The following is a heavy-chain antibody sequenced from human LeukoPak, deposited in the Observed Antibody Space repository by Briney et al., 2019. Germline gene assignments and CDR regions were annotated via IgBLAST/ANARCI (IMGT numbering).Heavy chain of an antibody. CDR1: GASISSYF. Sequence: ETSETLSLTCTVSGASISSYFWTWIRQPAGKGLEWIGRIYTSGSTDYNPSLESRVTMSLDTSRNQLSLKLSTVTAADTAVYYCARKDGDYWGQGTLVTVSS. CDR2: IYTSGST. CDR3: ARKDGDY. J-gene: IGHJ4*02. V-gene: IGHV4-4*07.